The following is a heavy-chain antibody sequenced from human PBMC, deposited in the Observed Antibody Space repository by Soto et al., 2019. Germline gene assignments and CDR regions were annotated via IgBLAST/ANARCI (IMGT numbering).Heavy chain of an antibody. CDR1: GFTLSSYA. D-gene: IGHD3-22*01. J-gene: IGHJ3*02. Sequence: EVPLLESGGGLVQPGGSLRLSCAASGFTLSSYAMSWVRQAPGKGLEWVSGISGSGGTTYYADSVKGRFTISSDNSKNTLYLQTNCLRAEGTAVYYCAKDLTITMVVVPHAFDIWGQGTMVTVSS. CDR2: ISGSGGTT. CDR3: AKDLTITMVVVPHAFDI. V-gene: IGHV3-23*01.